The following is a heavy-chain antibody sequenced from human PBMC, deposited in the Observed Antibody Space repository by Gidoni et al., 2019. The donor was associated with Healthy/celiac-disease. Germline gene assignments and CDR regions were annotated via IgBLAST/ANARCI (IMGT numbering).Heavy chain of an antibody. CDR2: ISWNSGSI. V-gene: IGHV3-9*01. Sequence: EVQLVEYGGGLVQPGRSLRLPWAASGFTFDAYAMHWVRKAPGKGLEWVSGISWNSGSIGYADSVKGRFTISRDNAKNSLYLQMNSLRAEDTALYYCAKDIRPGVWAEYSSTVFDYWGQGTLVTVSS. D-gene: IGHD6-6*01. CDR1: GFTFDAYA. J-gene: IGHJ4*02. CDR3: AKDIRPGVWAEYSSTVFDY.